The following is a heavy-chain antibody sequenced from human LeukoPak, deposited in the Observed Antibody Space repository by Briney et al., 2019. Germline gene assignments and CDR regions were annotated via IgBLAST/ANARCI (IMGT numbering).Heavy chain of an antibody. J-gene: IGHJ4*02. V-gene: IGHV5-51*01. Sequence: GESLKISCKGSGYSFATYWIGWVRQMPGKGLEWMGIIYPGDSDTRYSPSFQGQVTISADKSISTAYLQWSSLTASDTAMYYCARHRPYSSGWRHFDYWGQGTLVTVSS. CDR2: IYPGDSDT. CDR3: ARHRPYSSGWRHFDY. D-gene: IGHD6-19*01. CDR1: GYSFATYW.